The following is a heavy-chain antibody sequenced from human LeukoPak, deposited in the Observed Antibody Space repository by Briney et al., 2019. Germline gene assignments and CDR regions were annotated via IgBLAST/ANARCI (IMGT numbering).Heavy chain of an antibody. CDR2: TYTGGNS. Sequence: GGSLRLSCEASGFTVSGTHMVWVRQAPGKGLEWVSVTYTGGNSYYAGSVQGRFIISRDISKNTLYLQMNNLRAEDSALYYCARGGRGSAAVVAPRSFDIWGQGTMVTVSS. J-gene: IGHJ3*02. CDR3: ARGGRGSAAVVAPRSFDI. V-gene: IGHV3-53*01. CDR1: GFTVSGTH. D-gene: IGHD3-22*01.